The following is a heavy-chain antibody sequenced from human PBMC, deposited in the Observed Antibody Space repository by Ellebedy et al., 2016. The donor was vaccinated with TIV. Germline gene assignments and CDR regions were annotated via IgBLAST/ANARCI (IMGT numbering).Heavy chain of an antibody. CDR1: GGSISSTNW. Sequence: MPSETLSLTCAVSGGSISSTNWWSWVRQPPGKGLEWIGEIFHSGSTNYNPSLKSRVTISVDKSKNQFSLELSSVTAADTAVYYCASDSRYNWFDPWGQGTLVTVSS. V-gene: IGHV4-4*02. J-gene: IGHJ5*02. CDR2: IFHSGST. D-gene: IGHD2-2*01. CDR3: ASDSRYNWFDP.